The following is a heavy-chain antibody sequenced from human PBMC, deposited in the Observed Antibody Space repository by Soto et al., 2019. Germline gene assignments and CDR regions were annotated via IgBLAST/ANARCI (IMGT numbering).Heavy chain of an antibody. CDR3: AKEAVAGNGEWDWFEP. Sequence: GGSLRLSCAASGFTFRNYAMSWFRQAPGKGLEWVSAIHGSGGSAYYADSVKGRFTVSRDDSKNTLYLQTSSLRVDDTALYYCAKEAVAGNGEWDWFEPWGQGTRVTVSS. CDR1: GFTFRNYA. J-gene: IGHJ5*02. CDR2: IHGSGGSA. V-gene: IGHV3-23*01. D-gene: IGHD6-19*01.